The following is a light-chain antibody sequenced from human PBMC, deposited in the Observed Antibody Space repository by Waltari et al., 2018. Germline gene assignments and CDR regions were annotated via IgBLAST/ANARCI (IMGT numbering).Light chain of an antibody. Sequence: QSALTQPASVSGSPGQSITISCTGTNNDVGAYDYVSWYQQHPGKAPKLLIYDVSNRPSGASNRFSGSKSGNTASLTISGLQAEDEAEYYCSAHTSSSLYVFGTGTRVTVL. CDR2: DVS. CDR1: NNDVGAYDY. V-gene: IGLV2-14*01. CDR3: SAHTSSSLYV. J-gene: IGLJ1*01.